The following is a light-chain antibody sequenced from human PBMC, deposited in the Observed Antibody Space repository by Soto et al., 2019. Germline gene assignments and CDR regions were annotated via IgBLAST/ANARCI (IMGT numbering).Light chain of an antibody. CDR2: DAS. CDR3: QQYNTYSRT. V-gene: IGKV1-5*01. J-gene: IGKJ1*01. Sequence: DRVTITCRASQSISIWLAWYQQRPGKAPDLLIYDASSLQSGVPSRFSGSGSGTEFTLTISSLQPDDFATYYCQQYNTYSRTFGQGTKVEIK. CDR1: QSISIW.